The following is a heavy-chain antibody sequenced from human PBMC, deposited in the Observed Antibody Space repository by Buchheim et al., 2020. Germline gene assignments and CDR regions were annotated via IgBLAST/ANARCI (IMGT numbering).Heavy chain of an antibody. V-gene: IGHV3-21*01. J-gene: IGHJ4*02. CDR3: ARLRGSSSSRGAFDY. D-gene: IGHD6-6*01. CDR2: ISSSSSYI. Sequence: EVQLLESGGGLVQPGGSLRLSCAASGFSFSSYAMNWVRQAPGKGLEWVSSISSSSSYIYYADSVKGRFTISRDNAKNSLYLQMNSLRAEDTAVYYCARLRGSSSSRGAFDYWGQGTL. CDR1: GFSFSSYA.